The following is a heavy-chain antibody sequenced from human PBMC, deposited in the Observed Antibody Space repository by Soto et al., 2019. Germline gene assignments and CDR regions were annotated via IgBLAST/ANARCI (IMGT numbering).Heavy chain of an antibody. J-gene: IGHJ4*02. D-gene: IGHD4-17*01. CDR1: GFTFSNFG. V-gene: IGHV3-30*18. CDR2: ISSDGSDK. Sequence: GGSLRLSCAASGFTFSNFGMHWVRQAPGKGLEWVAVISSDGSDKYYSDSVKGRFTISRDNSKNTLYLQMNSLRAEDTAVYYCAKDRLTSYGGYGEIDYWGQGTLVPVSS. CDR3: AKDRLTSYGGYGEIDY.